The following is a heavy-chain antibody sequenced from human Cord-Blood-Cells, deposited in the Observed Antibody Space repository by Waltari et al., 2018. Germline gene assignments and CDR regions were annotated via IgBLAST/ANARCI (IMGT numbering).Heavy chain of an antibody. V-gene: IGHV4-34*01. CDR3: AILKNYNWFDP. D-gene: IGHD1-7*01. Sequence: QVQLQQWGAGLLKPSETLSLTCAGYGGSFSGYYWRWIRQPPGTGLEWIGEINHSGSTNDNPSRESRVTISVDTSKNQFSLKLSSVTAADAAVYYCAILKNYNWFDPWGQGTLVTVSS. CDR1: GGSFSGYY. CDR2: INHSGST. J-gene: IGHJ5*02.